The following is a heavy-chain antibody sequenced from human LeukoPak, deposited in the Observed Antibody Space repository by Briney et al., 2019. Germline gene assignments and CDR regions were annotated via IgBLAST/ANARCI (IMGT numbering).Heavy chain of an antibody. V-gene: IGHV3-7*01. CDR2: IKQDGSEK. D-gene: IGHD3-3*01. CDR1: GFTFSGYW. J-gene: IGHJ6*02. Sequence: PGGALRLSCAASGFTFSGYWMSWVRQAPGKGLEWVANIKQDGSEKYYVDSVKGRFTISRDNAKNSLYLQMNSLHAEDTAVYYCARKETDVLRFLEWLGGDYSYGMDVWGQGTKVTVSS. CDR3: ARKETDVLRFLEWLGGDYSYGMDV.